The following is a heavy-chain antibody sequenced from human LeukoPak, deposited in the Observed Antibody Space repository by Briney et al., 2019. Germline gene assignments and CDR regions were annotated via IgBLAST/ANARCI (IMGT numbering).Heavy chain of an antibody. J-gene: IGHJ4*02. D-gene: IGHD1-26*01. CDR3: ARPLLVGANYFDY. CDR1: EFTFSNNA. Sequence: GGSLRLSCAASEFTFSNNAMSWIRQAPGKGLEWISYISNSDSTIYYADSVRGRFTISRDNAKNSLYLQMNSLRAEDTAVYYCARPLLVGANYFDYWGQGTLVTVCS. CDR2: ISNSDSTI. V-gene: IGHV3-11*04.